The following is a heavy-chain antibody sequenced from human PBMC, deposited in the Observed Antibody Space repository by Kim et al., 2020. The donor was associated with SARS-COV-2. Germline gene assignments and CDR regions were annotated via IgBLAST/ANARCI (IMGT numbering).Heavy chain of an antibody. V-gene: IGHV4-34*01. CDR1: GGSFSGYY. CDR2: INHSGST. Sequence: SETLSLTCAVYGGSFSGYYWSWIRQPPGKGLEWIGEINHSGSTNYNPSLKSRVTISVDTSKNQFSLKLSSVTAADTAVYYCARGSHPRIVVVPGDAFDIWGQGTMVTVSS. J-gene: IGHJ3*02. CDR3: ARGSHPRIVVVPGDAFDI. D-gene: IGHD2-2*01.